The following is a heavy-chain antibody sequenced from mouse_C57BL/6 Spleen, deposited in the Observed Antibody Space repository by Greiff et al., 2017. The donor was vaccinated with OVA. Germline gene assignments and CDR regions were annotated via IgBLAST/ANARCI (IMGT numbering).Heavy chain of an antibody. Sequence: EVHLVESGPGLVKPSQSLSLTCSVTGYSITSGYYWNWIRQFPGNKLEWMGYISYDGSNNYNPSLKNRISITRDTSKNQFFLKLNSVTTEDTATYYCATGEGYFDVWGTGTTVTVSS. CDR1: GYSITSGYY. D-gene: IGHD4-1*01. V-gene: IGHV3-6*01. CDR3: ATGEGYFDV. CDR2: ISYDGSN. J-gene: IGHJ1*03.